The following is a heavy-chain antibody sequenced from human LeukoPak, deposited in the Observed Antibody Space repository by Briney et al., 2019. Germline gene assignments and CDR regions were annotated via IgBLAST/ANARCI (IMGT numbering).Heavy chain of an antibody. J-gene: IGHJ4*02. CDR3: ARVTVTQGIDY. Sequence: ASVKVSCKDSGRTFSSYAISWVRQAPGQGLEWMGGIIPVFGTENYARKFQGRVTITADESTSTAYMELSSLRSEDTAAYYCARVTVTQGIDYWGQGTLVTVSS. CDR1: GRTFSSYA. D-gene: IGHD4-17*01. V-gene: IGHV1-69*13. CDR2: IIPVFGTE.